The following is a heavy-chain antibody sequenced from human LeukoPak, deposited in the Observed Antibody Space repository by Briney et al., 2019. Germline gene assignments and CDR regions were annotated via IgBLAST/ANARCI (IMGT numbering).Heavy chain of an antibody. CDR3: ARAPRPYGSGSYLSDY. V-gene: IGHV1-69*13. J-gene: IGHJ4*02. CDR2: IIPIFGTA. D-gene: IGHD3-10*01. Sequence: SVKVSCKASGGTLSSYAISWVRQAPGQGLEWMGGIIPIFGTANYAQKFQGRVTITADESTSTAYMELSSLRSEDTDVYYCARAPRPYGSGSYLSDYWGQGTLVTVSS. CDR1: GGTLSSYA.